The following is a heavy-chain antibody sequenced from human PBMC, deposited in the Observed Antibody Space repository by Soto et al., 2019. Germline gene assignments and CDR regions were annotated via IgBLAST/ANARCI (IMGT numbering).Heavy chain of an antibody. D-gene: IGHD6-13*01. J-gene: IGHJ4*02. V-gene: IGHV3-23*01. CDR1: GFTFSSYA. Sequence: EVQLLESGGGLVQPGGSLRLSCAASGFTFSSYAMSWVRQAPGKGLEWVSAISGSGGSTYYADSVKGRFTIARDNSKNTLYLRMNSLGAEDTAVYYCAKDTPVWSAAGRGLDYWGQGTLVTVSS. CDR2: ISGSGGST. CDR3: AKDTPVWSAAGRGLDY.